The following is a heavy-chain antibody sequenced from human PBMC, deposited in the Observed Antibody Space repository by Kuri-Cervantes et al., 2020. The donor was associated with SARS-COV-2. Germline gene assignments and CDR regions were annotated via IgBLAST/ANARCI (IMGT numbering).Heavy chain of an antibody. D-gene: IGHD6-19*01. CDR2: ISYDGSNK. Sequence: GGSMRLSCAASGFTFSSYAMHWVRQAPGKGLEWVAVISYDGSNKYYADSVKGRFTISRDNSKNTLYLQMNSLRAEDTAVYYCARDPGYSSGWYERGYYFDYWGQGTLVTVSS. CDR3: ARDPGYSSGWYERGYYFDY. CDR1: GFTFSSYA. V-gene: IGHV3-30-3*01. J-gene: IGHJ4*02.